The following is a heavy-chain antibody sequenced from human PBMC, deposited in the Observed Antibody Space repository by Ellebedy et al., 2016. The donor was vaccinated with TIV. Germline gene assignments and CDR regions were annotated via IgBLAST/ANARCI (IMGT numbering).Heavy chain of an antibody. Sequence: MPGGSLRLSCTVSGGSISSYYWSWIRQPAGKGLEWIGRIYTSGSTNYNPSLKSRVTMSVDTSKNQFSLKLSSVTAADTAVYYCARVAITAAVGGGFFDLWGRGTLVTVSS. CDR3: ARVAITAAVGGGFFDL. V-gene: IGHV4-4*07. CDR1: GGSISSYY. D-gene: IGHD6-13*01. CDR2: IYTSGST. J-gene: IGHJ2*01.